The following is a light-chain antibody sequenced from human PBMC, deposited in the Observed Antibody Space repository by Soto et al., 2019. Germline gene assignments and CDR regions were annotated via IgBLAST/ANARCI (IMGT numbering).Light chain of an antibody. Sequence: QSALTQPASVSGSPGQSITISCTGTSSDVGGYNYVSWYQQHPGKAPKLMIYDVSDRPSGVSNRFSGSKSGNTASLTISGLQAEDESEYYCRSCTRSITHYVFGTGTNVTV. CDR1: SSDVGGYNY. CDR3: RSCTRSITHYV. J-gene: IGLJ1*01. CDR2: DVS. V-gene: IGLV2-14*03.